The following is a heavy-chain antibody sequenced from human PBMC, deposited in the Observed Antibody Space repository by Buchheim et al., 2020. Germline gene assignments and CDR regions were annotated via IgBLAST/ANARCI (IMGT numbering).Heavy chain of an antibody. V-gene: IGHV3-48*03. D-gene: IGHD4-23*01. Sequence: EVQLVESGGGWVQPGGSLRLSCAASGFSFSSYEMNWVRQAPGKGLEWVSYISSSGGTINYADSVRGRFTISRDNAKNSLYLQMNSLRAEDTALYYCARGEVTTVGLAFDWFDPWGQGTL. CDR3: ARGEVTTVGLAFDWFDP. CDR1: GFSFSSYE. J-gene: IGHJ5*02. CDR2: ISSSGGTI.